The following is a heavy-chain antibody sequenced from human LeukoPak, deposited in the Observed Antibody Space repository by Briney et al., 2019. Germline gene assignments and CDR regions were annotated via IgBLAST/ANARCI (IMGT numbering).Heavy chain of an antibody. CDR1: GFTFSSYA. D-gene: IGHD6-19*01. J-gene: IGHJ4*02. CDR2: ISGSGGTT. CDR3: ARGSVSTGWV. Sequence: GGSLRLSCAASGFTFSSYAMSWVRQAPGKGLEWVSAISGSGGTTYYADSVKGRFAISRDNSRNTLYLQMNNLRAEDTAVYYCARGSVSTGWVWGQGTLVTVSS. V-gene: IGHV3-23*01.